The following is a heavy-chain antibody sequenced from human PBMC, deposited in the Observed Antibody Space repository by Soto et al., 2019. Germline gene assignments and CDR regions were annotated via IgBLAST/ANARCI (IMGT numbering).Heavy chain of an antibody. CDR3: ARPDYYDTTGYFED. CDR1: GFIFSRYN. V-gene: IGHV3-48*01. Sequence: GGSLRLSCAASGFIFSRYNMHWVRQAPGKGLEWLSYISRSGTTMYYADSVRGRFTISRDNAKNSLYLQINTLRVEDTAVYYCARPDYYDTTGYFEDWGQGTLVTVSS. D-gene: IGHD3-22*01. J-gene: IGHJ4*02. CDR2: ISRSGTTM.